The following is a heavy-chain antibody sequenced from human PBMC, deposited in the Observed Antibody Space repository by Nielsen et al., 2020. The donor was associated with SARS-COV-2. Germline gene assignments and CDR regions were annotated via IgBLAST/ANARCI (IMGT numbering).Heavy chain of an antibody. CDR2: IYPGDSDT. CDR3: ARLTYSSSWATFDY. Sequence: GGSLRLSCKASGYTFTSYWIGWVRQMPGKGLEWMGIIYPGDSDTRYSPSFQGQVTISADKSISTAYLQWSSLKASDTAMYYCARLTYSSSWATFDYWGQGTLVTVSS. D-gene: IGHD6-13*01. J-gene: IGHJ4*02. V-gene: IGHV5-51*01. CDR1: GYTFTSYW.